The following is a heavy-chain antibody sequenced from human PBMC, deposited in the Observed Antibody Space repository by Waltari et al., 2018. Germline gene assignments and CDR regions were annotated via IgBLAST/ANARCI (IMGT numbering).Heavy chain of an antibody. CDR2: IYPGDSDT. V-gene: IGHV5-51*01. CDR1: GYSFNTTC. J-gene: IGHJ4*02. CDR3: ARQTTVRASWENLDY. D-gene: IGHD2-2*01. Sequence: EVQLVQSGAEVKKPGESLKISCKGSGYSFNTTCIGWVRQMPGKGLEWIGIIYPGDSDTRYSPSFQGQVTISADKSSSITYLQWSSLKASDTAMYYCARQTTVRASWENLDYWGQGTQVTVSS.